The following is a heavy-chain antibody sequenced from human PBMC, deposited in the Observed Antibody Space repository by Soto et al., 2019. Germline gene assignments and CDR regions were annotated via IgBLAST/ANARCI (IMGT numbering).Heavy chain of an antibody. Sequence: QVQLVESGGGVVQPGRSLRLSCAASGFTFSSYGMHWVRQAPGKGLEWVAVISYDGSNKYYADSVKGRFTTSRDNSKNTLYLQMNSLRAEDTAVYYCAKDGHYDYFWGSYLDYWGQGTLVTVSS. CDR1: GFTFSSYG. CDR3: AKDGHYDYFWGSYLDY. J-gene: IGHJ4*02. D-gene: IGHD3-16*02. CDR2: ISYDGSNK. V-gene: IGHV3-30*18.